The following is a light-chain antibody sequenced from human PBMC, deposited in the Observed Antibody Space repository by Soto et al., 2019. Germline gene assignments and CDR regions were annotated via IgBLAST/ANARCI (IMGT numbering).Light chain of an antibody. J-gene: IGLJ3*02. CDR1: SSDVGSYNL. Sequence: QSALTQPASVSGSPGQSITISCTGTSSDVGSYNLVSWYQQHPGKAPKLMIYEGSKRPSGVSKRFSGSKSGNTASLTISGLQAEDEADSYFCSYAGSSTWLLGGGTKLTVL. CDR2: EGS. CDR3: CSYAGSSTWL. V-gene: IGLV2-23*01.